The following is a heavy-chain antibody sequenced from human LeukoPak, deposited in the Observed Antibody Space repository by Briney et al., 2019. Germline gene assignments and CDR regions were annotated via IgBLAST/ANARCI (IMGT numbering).Heavy chain of an antibody. CDR1: GGSISSSSYY. CDR2: IYYSGST. J-gene: IGHJ5*02. Sequence: SETLSLTCTVSGGSISSSSYYWGWIRQPPGKGLEWIGSIYYSGSTYYNPPLKSRVTISVDTSKNQFSLKLSSVTAADTAVYYRARESVVVIAKYIYNWFDPWGQGTLVTVSS. D-gene: IGHD3-22*01. CDR3: ARESVVVIAKYIYNWFDP. V-gene: IGHV4-39*07.